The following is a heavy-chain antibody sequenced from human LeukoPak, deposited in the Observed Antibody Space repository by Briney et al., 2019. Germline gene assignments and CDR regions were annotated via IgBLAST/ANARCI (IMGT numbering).Heavy chain of an antibody. CDR2: ISGSGGST. Sequence: PGGSLRLSCAASGFTFSSYGMSWVRQAPGKGLEWVSAISGSGGSTYYADSVKGRFTISRDNSKNTLYLQMNSLRAEDTAVYYCAKAVAGLYYYYYYMDVWGKGTTVTISS. CDR1: GFTFSSYG. CDR3: AKAVAGLYYYYYYMDV. V-gene: IGHV3-23*01. D-gene: IGHD6-19*01. J-gene: IGHJ6*03.